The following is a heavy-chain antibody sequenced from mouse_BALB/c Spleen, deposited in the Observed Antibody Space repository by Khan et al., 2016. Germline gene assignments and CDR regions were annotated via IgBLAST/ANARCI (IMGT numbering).Heavy chain of an antibody. CDR1: GYSITSDYA. Sequence: EVQLQESGPGLVKPSQSLSLTCTVTGYSITSDYAWNWIRQFPGNKLEWMGYISYSGSTSYNPSLKSRISITRDTSKNQFFLQLNSVTTEDTATYYCGNGNYAMDYWGQGTSVTVSS. CDR2: ISYSGST. V-gene: IGHV3-2*02. CDR3: GNGNYAMDY. D-gene: IGHD2-1*01. J-gene: IGHJ4*01.